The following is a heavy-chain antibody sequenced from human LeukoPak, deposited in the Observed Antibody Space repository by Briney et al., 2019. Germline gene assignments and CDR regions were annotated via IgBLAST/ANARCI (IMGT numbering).Heavy chain of an antibody. CDR2: INHSGIT. J-gene: IGHJ2*01. CDR3: TKNFDL. V-gene: IGHV4-34*01. CDR1: GGSLSVSY. Sequence: PSETLSLTCAVSGGSLSVSYWSWIRQPPGKGLEWVGEINHSGITNYNPSLKSRVIISVDTSKNQFSLKLNSVTAADTAVYYCTKNFDLWGRGTLVTVSS.